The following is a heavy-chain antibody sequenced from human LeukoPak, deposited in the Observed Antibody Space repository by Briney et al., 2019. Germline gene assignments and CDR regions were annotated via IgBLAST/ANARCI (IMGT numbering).Heavy chain of an antibody. CDR2: IYPGGDI. D-gene: IGHD3-22*01. CDR3: VRGPRYYDDSGFHYGVFDI. CDR1: EVTVTSNY. V-gene: IGHV3-53*01. J-gene: IGHJ3*02. Sequence: PGGPLRLPCAASEVTVTSNYLSWVRQAPGKGLQWVSVIYPGGDIYYADSVKGRFIISRDNSKNTLSLQMNSLTADDTAVYYCVRGPRYYDDSGFHYGVFDIWGQGTVVTVSS.